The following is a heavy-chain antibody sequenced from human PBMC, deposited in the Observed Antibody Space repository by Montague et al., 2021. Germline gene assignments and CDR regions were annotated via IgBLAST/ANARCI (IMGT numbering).Heavy chain of an antibody. D-gene: IGHD6-13*01. V-gene: IGHV4-59*01. J-gene: IGHJ5*02. CDR1: GAYISNYN. CDR3: APRRGLAAP. CDR2: VDHTGNT. Sequence: SETLSLTCTVSGAYISNYNWFWIRQPPGKGLGWIGFVDHTGNTNYNPSLKSRVTMSVDTSKKQFSLRVSFVTAADTALFSCAPRRGLAAPWGQRTLVTVSP.